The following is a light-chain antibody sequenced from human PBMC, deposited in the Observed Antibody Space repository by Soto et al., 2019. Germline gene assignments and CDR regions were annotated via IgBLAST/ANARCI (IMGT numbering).Light chain of an antibody. CDR2: RTD. V-gene: IGLV1-47*01. J-gene: IGLJ3*02. CDR1: TSNIGSNY. Sequence: QAVVTQPPSASGTPGQRVTISCSGSTSNIGSNYVYWYQQLPGTAPRLLIFRTDQRPSGVPDRFSGSKSGTSASLAIRGLRSEDEADYHCAAWDDSLSGWVFGGGTKLTVL. CDR3: AAWDDSLSGWV.